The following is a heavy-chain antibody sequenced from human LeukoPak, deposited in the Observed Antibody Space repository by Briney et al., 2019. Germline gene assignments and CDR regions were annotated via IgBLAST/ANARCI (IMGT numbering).Heavy chain of an antibody. D-gene: IGHD3-22*01. CDR3: GRVDGDYHESSGPIDY. CDR2: TYYRSKWYI. CDR1: GDSVSSTGAA. J-gene: IGHJ4*02. Sequence: SQTLSLTCAISGDSVSSTGAAWNWIRQSPSRGLEWLGRTYYRSKWYIDYAVSVKSRITINPDTSKNQFSLQLNSVTPEDTAVYYCGRVDGDYHESSGPIDYWGQGTLVTVSS. V-gene: IGHV6-1*01.